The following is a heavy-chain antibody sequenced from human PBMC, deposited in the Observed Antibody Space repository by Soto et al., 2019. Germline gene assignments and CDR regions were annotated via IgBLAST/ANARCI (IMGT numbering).Heavy chain of an antibody. Sequence: SVKVSCKVSGDSFHSSAINWLRQAPGQGLEWMGGITPISDSANYAQNFQGRVTITADVYTTTAYMEVNSLTSEDTAVCYCARAPNSNHQLTRYWGQGTLVTVSS. D-gene: IGHD2-2*01. V-gene: IGHV1-69*13. J-gene: IGHJ4*02. CDR1: GDSFHSSA. CDR2: ITPISDSA. CDR3: ARAPNSNHQLTRY.